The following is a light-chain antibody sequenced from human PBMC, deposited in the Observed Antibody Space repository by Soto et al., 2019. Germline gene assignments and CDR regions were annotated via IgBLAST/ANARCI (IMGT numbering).Light chain of an antibody. CDR1: SSDVGGYNY. Sequence: QSALTQPPSASGSPGQSVTISCTGTSSDVGGYNYVSWYEQHPGKAPKLMIYEVNKRPSGVPDRFSGSKSGNTASLTVSGLQAEDEADYYCSSYAGSIWVFGGGTQLTVL. CDR3: SSYAGSIWV. V-gene: IGLV2-8*01. J-gene: IGLJ3*02. CDR2: EVN.